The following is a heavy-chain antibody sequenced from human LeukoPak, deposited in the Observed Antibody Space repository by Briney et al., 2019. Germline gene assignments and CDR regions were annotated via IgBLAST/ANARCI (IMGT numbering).Heavy chain of an antibody. CDR2: ISGGGDKT. Sequence: GGALRLSRAASGFIFSSYAMSWVRQAPGKGLEWVSAISGGGDKTYYAPSVKGRFTTTRDNSKNTLYLQMNSLRAEDTALYYCATPRSSYYYYGMDVWGQGTTVIVSS. CDR1: GFIFSSYA. J-gene: IGHJ6*02. CDR3: ATPRSSYYYYGMDV. V-gene: IGHV3-23*01.